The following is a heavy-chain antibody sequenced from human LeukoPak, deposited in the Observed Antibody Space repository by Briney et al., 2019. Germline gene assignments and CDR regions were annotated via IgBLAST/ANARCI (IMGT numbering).Heavy chain of an antibody. Sequence: ASVKVSCKASGYTFTGYYMHWVRQAPGQGLEWMGRINPNSGNTGHAQKFQGRVTMTRNTSISTAYMELSSLRSEDTAVYYCALRGPYDFWSGYYREYGMDVWGQGTTVTVSS. J-gene: IGHJ6*02. CDR3: ALRGPYDFWSGYYREYGMDV. CDR1: GYTFTGYY. V-gene: IGHV1-8*02. CDR2: INPNSGNT. D-gene: IGHD3-3*01.